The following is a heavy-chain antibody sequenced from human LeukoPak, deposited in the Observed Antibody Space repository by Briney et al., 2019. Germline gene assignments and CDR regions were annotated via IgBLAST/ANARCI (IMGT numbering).Heavy chain of an antibody. CDR3: ARAQRLIVGPGDAFDI. J-gene: IGHJ3*02. D-gene: IGHD3-22*01. CDR1: GFTFSSYS. CDR2: ISSSSSYI. Sequence: GGSLRLSCAASGFTFSSYSMNWVRQAQGQGLELVSSISSSSSYIYYADSVKGRFTISRDNAKNSLYLQMNSLRAEDTAVYYCARAQRLIVGPGDAFDIWGQGTMVTVSS. V-gene: IGHV3-21*01.